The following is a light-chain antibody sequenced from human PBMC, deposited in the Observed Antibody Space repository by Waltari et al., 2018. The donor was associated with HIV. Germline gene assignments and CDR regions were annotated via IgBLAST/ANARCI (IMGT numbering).Light chain of an antibody. J-gene: IGKJ3*01. CDR2: AAS. CDR3: QHLNSYPFT. CDR1: QDIYSY. Sequence: IQLTQSTSFLSASVGDRVTITCRASQDIYSYLAWYHQKPEKAPKLLIYAASSLQSGVPSRFSGSGSGTEFTLTISSLQPEDFATYYCQHLNSYPFTFGPGTKVDIK. V-gene: IGKV1-9*01.